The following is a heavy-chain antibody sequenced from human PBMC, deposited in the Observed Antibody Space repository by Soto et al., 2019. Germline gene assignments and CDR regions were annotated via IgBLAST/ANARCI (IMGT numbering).Heavy chain of an antibody. CDR1: GYTFTSYD. V-gene: IGHV1-8*01. CDR3: ARLVRDRPYYYYYMDV. Sequence: QVQLVQSGAEVKKPGASVKVSCKASGYTFTSYDINWVRQATGQGLEWMGWMNPNSGNTGYAQKFQGRVTMARNNSISTAYMGLSSLRSEDTAVYYCARLVRDRPYYYYYMDVWGKGTTVTVSS. D-gene: IGHD6-6*01. J-gene: IGHJ6*03. CDR2: MNPNSGNT.